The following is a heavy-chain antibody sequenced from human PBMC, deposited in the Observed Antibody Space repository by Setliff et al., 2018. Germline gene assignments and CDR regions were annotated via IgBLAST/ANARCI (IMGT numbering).Heavy chain of an antibody. CDR1: GGSISSSSYY. J-gene: IGHJ5*02. CDR3: ASSRGQLRYSYGPNWFDP. V-gene: IGHV4-39*07. D-gene: IGHD5-18*01. CDR2: IYHSGST. Sequence: SETLSLTCTVSGGSISSSSYYWGWIRQPPGKGLEWIGSIYHSGSTYYNPSLKSRVTISVDTSRNQFSLKLSSVTAADTAVYYCASSRGQLRYSYGPNWFDPWGQGTLVTAPQ.